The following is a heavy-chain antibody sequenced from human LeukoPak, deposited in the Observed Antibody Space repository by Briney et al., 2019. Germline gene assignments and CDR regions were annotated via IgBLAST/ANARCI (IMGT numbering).Heavy chain of an antibody. CDR3: ARGPYYYGSGTSYDMDV. D-gene: IGHD3-10*01. CDR2: IYSSGST. V-gene: IGHV4-4*07. J-gene: IGHJ6*02. CDR1: GGSISSYY. Sequence: SETLSLTCTVSGGSISSYYWSWIRQPAGKGLEWIGRIYSSGSTNYNPSLKSRVTMSVDTSKNQFSLKLSSVTAADTAMYYCARGPYYYGSGTSYDMDVWGQGTTVTVSS.